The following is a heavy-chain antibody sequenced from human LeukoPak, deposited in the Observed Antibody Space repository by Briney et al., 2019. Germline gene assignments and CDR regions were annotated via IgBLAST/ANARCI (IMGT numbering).Heavy chain of an antibody. D-gene: IGHD2/OR15-2a*01. V-gene: IGHV3-66*01. CDR3: ARGSYVKA. CDR1: GFTFSTFA. Sequence: GGSLRLSCAASGFTFSTFAMIWVRQAPGKGLEWVSVIDSGDSTYYADSVKGRFTISRDNSKNTLYLQMNSLRAEDTAVYYCARGSYVKAWGQGTLVTVSS. J-gene: IGHJ5*02. CDR2: IDSGDST.